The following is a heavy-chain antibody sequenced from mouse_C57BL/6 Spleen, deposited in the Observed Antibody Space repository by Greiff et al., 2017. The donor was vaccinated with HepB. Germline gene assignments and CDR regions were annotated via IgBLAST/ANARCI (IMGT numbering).Heavy chain of an antibody. CDR1: GYTFTSYW. Sequence: VQLQQPGAELVKPGASVKMSCKASGYTFTSYWITWVKQRPGQGLEWIGDIYPGSGSTNYNEKFKSKATLTVDTSSSTAYMQLSSLTSEDSAVYYCARVGAYYGKKGVYWGQGTTLTVSS. CDR2: IYPGSGST. D-gene: IGHD2-10*01. CDR3: ARVGAYYGKKGVY. V-gene: IGHV1-55*01. J-gene: IGHJ2*01.